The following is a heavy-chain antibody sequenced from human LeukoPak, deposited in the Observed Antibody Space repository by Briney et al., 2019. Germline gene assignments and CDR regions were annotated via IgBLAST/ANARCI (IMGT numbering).Heavy chain of an antibody. V-gene: IGHV4-59*08. CDR1: GGSISSYY. D-gene: IGHD2-2*02. J-gene: IGHJ5*02. CDR3: ARHVRTRIIVVVPAAIQGWFDP. CDR2: IYYSGST. Sequence: SETLSLTCTVSGGSISSYYWSWIRQPPGKGLEWIGYIYYSGSTNYNPSLKSRVTISVDTSKNQFSLKLSSVTAADTAVYYCARHVRTRIIVVVPAAIQGWFDPWGQGTLVTVSS.